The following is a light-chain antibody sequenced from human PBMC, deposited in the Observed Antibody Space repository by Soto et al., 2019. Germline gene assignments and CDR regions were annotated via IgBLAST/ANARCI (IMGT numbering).Light chain of an antibody. CDR2: GAS. CDR1: QSVSSSY. V-gene: IGKV3-20*01. CDR3: QQYGSSPLT. Sequence: EIVLTQSPGTLSLSPGERATLSCRASQSVSSSYLAWYQQKPGQAPRLLIYGASSRATGIPDRFSGSGYGTDFTLTISRLEPDDFKVYYCQQYGSSPLTFGGGTKVEIK. J-gene: IGKJ4*01.